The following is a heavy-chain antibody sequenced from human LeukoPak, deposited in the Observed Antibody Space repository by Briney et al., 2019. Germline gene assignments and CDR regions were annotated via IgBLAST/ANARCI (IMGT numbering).Heavy chain of an antibody. V-gene: IGHV3-33*01. CDR2: IWYDGSNK. CDR3: ARDSSGGHYYFDY. D-gene: IGHD1-26*01. J-gene: IGHJ4*02. Sequence: GGSLRLSCAASGFTFSNYGMHWVRQAPGKGLEWVAVIWYDGSNKYYADSVKGRFTISRDNSKNTLYLQMNSLGVDDTAVYYCARDSSGGHYYFDYWGQGTLVTVSP. CDR1: GFTFSNYG.